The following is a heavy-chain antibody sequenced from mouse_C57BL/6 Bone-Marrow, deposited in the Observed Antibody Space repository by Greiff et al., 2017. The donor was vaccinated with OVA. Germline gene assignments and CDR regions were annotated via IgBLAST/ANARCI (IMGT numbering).Heavy chain of an antibody. Sequence: VQLQQPGAELVKPGASVKLSCKASGYTFTSYWMHWVKQRPGQGLEWIGMIHPNSGSTNYNEKFKSKATLTVDKSSSTAYMQLSSLTSADSAVYYSARSTITAVAAYWGQGTLVTVSA. V-gene: IGHV1-64*01. CDR3: ARSTITAVAAY. J-gene: IGHJ3*01. D-gene: IGHD1-1*01. CDR2: IHPNSGST. CDR1: GYTFTSYW.